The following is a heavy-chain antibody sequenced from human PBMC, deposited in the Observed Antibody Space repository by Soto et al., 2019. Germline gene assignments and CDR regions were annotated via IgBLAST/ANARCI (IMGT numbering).Heavy chain of an antibody. J-gene: IGHJ5*02. CDR1: GGSISSGGYY. CDR2: IYYSGST. V-gene: IGHV4-31*03. CDR3: ARGYRDYDYDPYNWFDP. D-gene: IGHD3-16*01. Sequence: SETLSLTCTVSGGSISSGGYYWSWIRQHPGKGLEWIGYIYYSGSTYYNPSLKSRVTISVDTSKNQFSLKLSSVTAADTAVYYCARGYRDYDYDPYNWFDPWGQGTLVTVSS.